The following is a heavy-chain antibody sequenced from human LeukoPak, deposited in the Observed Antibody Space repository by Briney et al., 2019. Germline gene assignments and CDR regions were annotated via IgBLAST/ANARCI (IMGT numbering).Heavy chain of an antibody. CDR3: ARADCSSTSCYFDY. J-gene: IGHJ4*02. CDR1: GYTFTGYH. D-gene: IGHD2-2*01. Sequence: GASVKVSCRASGYTFTGYHIHWVRQAPGQGLEWMGRINPNSGDTNYAQNFQGRVTMTRDTSINTAYMELSRLRSDDTAVYCCARADCSSTSCYFDYWGQGTLVTVSS. V-gene: IGHV1-2*06. CDR2: INPNSGDT.